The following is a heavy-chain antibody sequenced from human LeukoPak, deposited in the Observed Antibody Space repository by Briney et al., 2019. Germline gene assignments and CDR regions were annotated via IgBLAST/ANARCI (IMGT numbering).Heavy chain of an antibody. D-gene: IGHD4-17*01. Sequence: PGRSLRLSCAASGFTFRNYGMHWIRQAPGKGLEWVGVATIDERSVFCADSVQGRFIISRDNSKTTLYLQMNNLRPEDTALYYCARGPRDYGDENYFDYWGQGTLVTVSS. J-gene: IGHJ4*02. CDR1: GFTFRNYG. V-gene: IGHV3-30*03. CDR2: ATIDERSV. CDR3: ARGPRDYGDENYFDY.